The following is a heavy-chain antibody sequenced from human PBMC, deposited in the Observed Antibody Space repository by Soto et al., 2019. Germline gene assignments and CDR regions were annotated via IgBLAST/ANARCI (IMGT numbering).Heavy chain of an antibody. CDR1: GGSISSYY. CDR3: ARGYCSSTGCYIWDNWFDP. V-gene: IGHV4-59*12. Sequence: QVQLQESGPGLVKPSETLSLTCTVSGGSISSYYWSWIRQPPGKGLDWIGYIYYSGRTNYNPYLKSRVTISVDTSKNQFSLKLSSVTAADTAVYYCARGYCSSTGCYIWDNWFDPWGQGTLVTVSS. D-gene: IGHD2-2*02. CDR2: IYYSGRT. J-gene: IGHJ5*02.